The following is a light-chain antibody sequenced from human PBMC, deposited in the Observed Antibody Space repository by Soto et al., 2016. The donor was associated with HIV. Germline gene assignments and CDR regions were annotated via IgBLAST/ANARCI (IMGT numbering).Light chain of an antibody. J-gene: IGLJ2*01. V-gene: IGLV3-1*01. CDR2: RDD. CDR1: NLKRKF. Sequence: SHEVTQPPSVSVSPGQTATITCSGDNLKRKFVSWYQRRPGQSPVLLIFRDDQRPPGMSGRFSGFKYENKAILTISGAQTLDEADYYCQAWDSSTARVVFGGGTKLTVL. CDR3: QAWDSSTARVV.